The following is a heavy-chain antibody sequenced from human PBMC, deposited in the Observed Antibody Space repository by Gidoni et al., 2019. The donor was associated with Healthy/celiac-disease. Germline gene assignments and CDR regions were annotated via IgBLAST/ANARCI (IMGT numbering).Heavy chain of an antibody. J-gene: IGHJ6*02. CDR3: ARAPRRSSSPYYYYSYGMDV. V-gene: IGHV4-34*01. CDR2: INHSGST. D-gene: IGHD6-13*01. Sequence: QVQLQQWGAGLLKPSETLSLTCAVYGGSFSGYSWRWIRQPPGKGLEWIGEINHSGSTNYNPSLKSQVTISVDTSKNQFSLKLSSVTAADTAVYYCARAPRRSSSPYYYYSYGMDVWGQGTTVTVSS. CDR1: GGSFSGYS.